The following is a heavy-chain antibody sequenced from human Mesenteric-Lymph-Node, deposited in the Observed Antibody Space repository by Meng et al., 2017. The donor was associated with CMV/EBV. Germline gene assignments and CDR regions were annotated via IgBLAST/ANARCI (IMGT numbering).Heavy chain of an antibody. D-gene: IGHD3-9*01. CDR3: ARGSSYDILTGYFDY. CDR1: GGSFSGYY. V-gene: IGHV4-34*01. J-gene: IGHJ4*02. CDR2: INHSGST. Sequence: QVQLHQWGLGLLKPSETLSVTCAVYGGSFSGYYWNWIRQSPEKGLEWIGEINHSGSTTYNPSFTSRIIISVDTSMNQISLNMSSVTAAGTAVYYCARGSSYDILTGYFDYWGQGALVTVSS.